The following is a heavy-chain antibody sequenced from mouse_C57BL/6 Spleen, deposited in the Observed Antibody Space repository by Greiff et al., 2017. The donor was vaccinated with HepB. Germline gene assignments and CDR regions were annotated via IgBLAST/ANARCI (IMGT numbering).Heavy chain of an antibody. J-gene: IGHJ4*01. V-gene: IGHV3-6*01. Sequence: VQLKESGPGLVKPSQSLSLTCSVTGYSITSGYYWNWIRQFPGNKLEWMGYISYDGSNNYNPSLKNRISITRDTSKNQFFLKLNSVTTEDTATYYCAREGSNYLMDYWGQGTSVTVSS. CDR1: GYSITSGYY. D-gene: IGHD2-5*01. CDR2: ISYDGSN. CDR3: AREGSNYLMDY.